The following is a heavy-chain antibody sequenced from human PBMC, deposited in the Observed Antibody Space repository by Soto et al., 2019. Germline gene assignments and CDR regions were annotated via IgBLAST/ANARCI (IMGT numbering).Heavy chain of an antibody. CDR2: IYYSGST. CDR3: ARSLFHRPYFDS. V-gene: IGHV4-59*08. Sequence: QVQLQESGPGLVKPSETLSLTCTVSGGSIRSYYWNWIRQPPGKGLEWIGYIYYSGSTTYNPSLKSRVTISVDTSKNQFSLKLNSVTAADTAVYYCARSLFHRPYFDSWGQGNFVTVSS. CDR1: GGSIRSYY. J-gene: IGHJ4*02.